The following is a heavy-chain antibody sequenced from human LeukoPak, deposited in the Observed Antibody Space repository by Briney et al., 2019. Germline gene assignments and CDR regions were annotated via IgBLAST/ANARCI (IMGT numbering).Heavy chain of an antibody. CDR1: GGSISSSSYY. V-gene: IGHV4-39*07. CDR2: IYYSGST. J-gene: IGHJ4*02. CDR3: ARKAGTYYDSSGYYWGY. D-gene: IGHD3-22*01. Sequence: PSETLSLTCTVSGGSISSSSYYWGWIRQPPGKGLEWIGSIYYSGSTYYNPSLKSRVTISVDTSKNQFSLKLSSVTAADTAVYYCARKAGTYYDSSGYYWGYWGQGTLVTVSS.